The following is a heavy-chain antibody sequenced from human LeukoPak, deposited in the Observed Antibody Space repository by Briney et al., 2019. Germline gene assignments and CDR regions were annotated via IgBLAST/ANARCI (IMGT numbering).Heavy chain of an antibody. CDR1: GYTFTSYD. CDR2: INPSGGST. CDR3: ARDNWGYYYFDY. D-gene: IGHD7-27*01. J-gene: IGHJ4*02. V-gene: IGHV1-46*01. Sequence: GASVKVSCKASGYTFTSYDINWVRQATGQGLEWMGIINPSGGSTSYAQKFQGRVTMTRDTSTSTVYMELSSLRSEDTAVYYCARDNWGYYYFDYWGQGTLVTVSS.